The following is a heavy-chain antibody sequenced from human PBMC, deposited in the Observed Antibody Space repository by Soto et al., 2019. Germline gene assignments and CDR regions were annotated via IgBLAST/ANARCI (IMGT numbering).Heavy chain of an antibody. CDR3: ARSPMVRGVISNWFDP. D-gene: IGHD3-10*01. CDR2: INAGNGNT. Sequence: SVNVSCKPSGCTFTSYAMHWLRQAPGQRLEWMGWINAGNGNTKYSQKFQGRVTITRDTSASTAYMELSSLRSEDTAVYYCARSPMVRGVISNWFDPWGQGTLVTVSS. V-gene: IGHV1-3*01. CDR1: GCTFTSYA. J-gene: IGHJ5*02.